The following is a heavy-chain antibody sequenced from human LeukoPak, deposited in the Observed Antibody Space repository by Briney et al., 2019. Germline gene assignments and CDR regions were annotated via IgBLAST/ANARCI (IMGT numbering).Heavy chain of an antibody. V-gene: IGHV3-43*02. Sequence: GGSLRLSCAASGFTFDNYAMHWARQAPGKGMEWVSFIRGDGGTTYYADSVEGRFTISRDNSKNSLYLQMNSLRTEDTALYYCARRGQQLVRVYYYYYGMDVWGQGTTVTVSS. J-gene: IGHJ6*02. D-gene: IGHD6-13*01. CDR1: GFTFDNYA. CDR2: IRGDGGTT. CDR3: ARRGQQLVRVYYYYYGMDV.